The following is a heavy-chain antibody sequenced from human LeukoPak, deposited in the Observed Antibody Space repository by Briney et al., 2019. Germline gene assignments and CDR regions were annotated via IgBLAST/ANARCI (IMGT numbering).Heavy chain of an antibody. CDR1: GGSFSGYY. D-gene: IGHD6-19*01. J-gene: IGHJ4*02. CDR3: ARDSHSSGWAGGPYYFDY. CDR2: INHSGST. Sequence: SETLSLTCAVYGGSFSGYYWSWIRQPPGKGLEWIGEINHSGSTNYNPSLKSRVTISVDTSKNQFSLKLSSVTAADTAVYYCARDSHSSGWAGGPYYFDYWGQGTLVTVSS. V-gene: IGHV4-34*01.